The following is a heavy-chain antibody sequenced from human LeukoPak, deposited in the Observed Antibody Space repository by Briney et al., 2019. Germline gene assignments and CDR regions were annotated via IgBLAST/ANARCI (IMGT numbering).Heavy chain of an antibody. D-gene: IGHD2-21*02. CDR3: ARGPREDLAYCGGDCYSGVDP. V-gene: IGHV4-34*01. CDR2: INHSGST. CDR1: GGSFSGYY. Sequence: ASETLSLTCAVYGGSFSGYYWSWIRQPPGKGLEWIGEINHSGSTNYNPSLKSRVTISVDTSRNQFSLKLSSVTAADTAVYYRARGPREDLAYCGGDCYSGVDPWGQGTLVTVSS. J-gene: IGHJ5*02.